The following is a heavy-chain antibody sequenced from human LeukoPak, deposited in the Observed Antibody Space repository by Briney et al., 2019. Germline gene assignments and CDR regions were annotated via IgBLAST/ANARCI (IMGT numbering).Heavy chain of an antibody. Sequence: GGSLRLSCAASGFTFSSYSMNWVRQAPGKGLEWVSSISSSSYIYYADSVKGRFTISRDNSRNTLYLQMNSLRAEDTALYYCAKDARRWYYDSSGYLNWGQGTLVTVSS. J-gene: IGHJ4*02. D-gene: IGHD3-22*01. CDR3: AKDARRWYYDSSGYLN. CDR1: GFTFSSYS. V-gene: IGHV3-21*04. CDR2: ISSSSYI.